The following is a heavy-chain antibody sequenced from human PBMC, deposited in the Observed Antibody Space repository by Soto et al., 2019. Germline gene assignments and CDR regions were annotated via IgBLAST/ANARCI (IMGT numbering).Heavy chain of an antibody. CDR3: AKGRITMVRGVIKYDAFDI. Sequence: PGGSLRLSCAASGFTFSSYAMSWVRQAPGKGLEWVSAISGSGGSTYYADSVKGRFTISRDNSKNTLYLQMNSLRAEDTAVYYCAKGRITMVRGVIKYDAFDIWGQGTMVTVSS. D-gene: IGHD3-10*01. V-gene: IGHV3-23*01. CDR2: ISGSGGST. J-gene: IGHJ3*02. CDR1: GFTFSSYA.